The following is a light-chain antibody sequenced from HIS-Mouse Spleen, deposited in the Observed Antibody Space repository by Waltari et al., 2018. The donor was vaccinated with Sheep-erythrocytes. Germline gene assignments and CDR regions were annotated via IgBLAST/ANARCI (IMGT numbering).Light chain of an antibody. Sequence: SYELTQPPSVSVSPGQTASITCSGDKLGDKYACWYQQKPGQSPVLVIYQESKRPSGLPERFSGSNSGNTATLTISGTQAMDEADYYCQAWDSSTAWNVVFGGGTKLTVL. CDR3: QAWDSSTAWNVV. J-gene: IGLJ2*01. CDR2: QES. CDR1: KLGDKY. V-gene: IGLV3-1*01.